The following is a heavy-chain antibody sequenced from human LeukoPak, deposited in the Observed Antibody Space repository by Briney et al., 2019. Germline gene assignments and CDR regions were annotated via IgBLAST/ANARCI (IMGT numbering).Heavy chain of an antibody. CDR2: INRDGSTT. Sequence: GGSLRLSCAASGFTFSNYWVHWVRQAPGKGLVWVSRINRDGSTTNYADSVKGRFTVSRDNAKNMLNLQMNSLRAEDTAVYYCARDKKSGESSEIDYWGQGTLVTVSS. V-gene: IGHV3-74*01. CDR3: ARDKKSGESSEIDY. D-gene: IGHD3-10*01. J-gene: IGHJ4*02. CDR1: GFTFSNYW.